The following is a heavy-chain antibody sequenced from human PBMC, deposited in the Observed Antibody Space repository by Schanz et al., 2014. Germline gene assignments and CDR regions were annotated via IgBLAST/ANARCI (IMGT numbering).Heavy chain of an antibody. Sequence: QVQLVQSGGEVKTPGASVKVSCKASGYTFVGYYIHWLRQAPGQGLEWMGWINPDSGDTNYVQNFQGRVTMTRDTSITTAYMDLSRLTSDATAVYYCARVYRWQHILGHFDSWGQGSLVTVSS. CDR2: INPDSGDT. D-gene: IGHD6-13*01. J-gene: IGHJ4*02. CDR1: GYTFVGYY. V-gene: IGHV1-2*02. CDR3: ARVYRWQHILGHFDS.